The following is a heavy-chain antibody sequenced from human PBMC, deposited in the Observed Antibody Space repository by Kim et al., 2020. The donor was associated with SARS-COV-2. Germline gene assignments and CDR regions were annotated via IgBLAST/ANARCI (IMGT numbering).Heavy chain of an antibody. Sequence: YADSGKGRFTISRDNSKNRLYLQMNSLRAEDTAVYYCARTLVLSGYYGMDVWGQGTTVTVSS. D-gene: IGHD3-10*01. CDR3: ARTLVLSGYYGMDV. J-gene: IGHJ6*02. V-gene: IGHV3-33*01.